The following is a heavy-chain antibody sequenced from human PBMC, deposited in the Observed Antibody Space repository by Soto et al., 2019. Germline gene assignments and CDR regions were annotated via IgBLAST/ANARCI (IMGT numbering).Heavy chain of an antibody. CDR2: IIPIFGTA. J-gene: IGHJ4*02. Sequence: QVQLVQSGAEVKKPGSSVKVSCKASGGTFSSYAISWVRQAPGQGLEWMGGIIPIFGTANYAQKFQGRVTITADESTSTAYMELSSLRSEDTAVYYCARAVLDRYRYCSGGSCYLEFDYWGQGTLVTVSS. CDR3: ARAVLDRYRYCSGGSCYLEFDY. D-gene: IGHD2-15*01. CDR1: GGTFSSYA. V-gene: IGHV1-69*01.